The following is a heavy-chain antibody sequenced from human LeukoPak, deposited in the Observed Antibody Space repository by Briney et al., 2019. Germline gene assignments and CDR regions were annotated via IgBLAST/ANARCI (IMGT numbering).Heavy chain of an antibody. CDR1: GFTVSSNY. CDR3: ARTRFGELLGAFDI. CDR2: IYSGGST. D-gene: IGHD3-10*01. Sequence: GGSLRLSCAASGFTVSSNYMSWVHQAPGKGLEWVSVIYSGGSTYYADSVKGRFTISRDNSKNTLYLQMNSLRAEDTAVHYCARTRFGELLGAFDIWGQGTMVTVSS. J-gene: IGHJ3*02. V-gene: IGHV3-53*01.